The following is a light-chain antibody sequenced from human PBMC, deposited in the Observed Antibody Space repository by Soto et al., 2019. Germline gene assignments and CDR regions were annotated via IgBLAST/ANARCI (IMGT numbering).Light chain of an antibody. J-gene: IGLJ3*02. CDR1: SGSVSITSY. CDR2: STN. V-gene: IGLV8-61*01. CDR3: ALYMGSGIMV. Sequence: QTVVTQESSLSVSPGGTVTLTCGLTSGSVSITSYPSWFQQTPGQAPRTLIYSTNTRSSGVPDRFSGSILGSKAALTITWAQADDESHYYCALYMGSGIMVFGGGTKLTVL.